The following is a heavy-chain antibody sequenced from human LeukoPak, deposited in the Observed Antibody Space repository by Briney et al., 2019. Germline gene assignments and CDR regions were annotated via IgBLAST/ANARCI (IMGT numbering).Heavy chain of an antibody. J-gene: IGHJ4*02. V-gene: IGHV3-23*01. D-gene: IGHD3-22*01. Sequence: PGGSLRLSCAASGFTFSSYAMSWVRQAPGKGLEWVSAISGSGGSTYYADSVKGRFTISRDNSKNTLYLQMNSLRAEDTAVYYCAAQPDMIVVSLDYWGQGTLVTVSS. CDR2: ISGSGGST. CDR3: AAQPDMIVVSLDY. CDR1: GFTFSSYA.